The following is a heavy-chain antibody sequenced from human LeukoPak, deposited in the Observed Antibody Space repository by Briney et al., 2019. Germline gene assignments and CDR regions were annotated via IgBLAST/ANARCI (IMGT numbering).Heavy chain of an antibody. V-gene: IGHV6-1*01. CDR3: ARGRRVRGVVGPGLMDYYGMDV. J-gene: IGHJ6*02. CDR1: GDSVSSNSAA. D-gene: IGHD3-10*01. Sequence: SQTLSLTCAISGDSVSSNSAAWNWIRQSPSRGLEWLGRTYYRSKWYNDYAVSVKSRITINPDTSKNQFSLQLNSVTPGDTAVYYCARGRRVRGVVGPGLMDYYGMDVWGQGTTVTVSS. CDR2: TYYRSKWYN.